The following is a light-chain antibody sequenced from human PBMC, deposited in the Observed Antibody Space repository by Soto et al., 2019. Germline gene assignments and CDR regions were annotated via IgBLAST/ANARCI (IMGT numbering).Light chain of an antibody. V-gene: IGLV2-23*02. CDR2: EVS. CDR3: CPYAGSMV. J-gene: IGLJ1*01. Sequence: QSALTQPASVSGSPGQSITISCTGTSSDVGSYNLVSWYQQHPGKAPKLMIYEVSKRPSGVSNRFSGSKSGNTASLTISGLQAEDEADYYCCPYAGSMVFGTGTKVTVL. CDR1: SSDVGSYNL.